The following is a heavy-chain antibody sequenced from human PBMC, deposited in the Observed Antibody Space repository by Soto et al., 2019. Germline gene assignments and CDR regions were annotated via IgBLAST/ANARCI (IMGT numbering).Heavy chain of an antibody. CDR2: IDWDDDK. Sequence: SGPTLVNPTQTLTLTCTFSGFSLSSKGMRVSWIRQPPGKALGWLARIDWDDDKFYSPSLRTRLAISKGTSKNQVVLTMTNVEPMDTATYYCARSPGGFTVATYFFDYWGQGTLVTVSS. CDR3: ARSPGGFTVATYFFDY. D-gene: IGHD3-16*01. V-gene: IGHV2-70*04. J-gene: IGHJ4*02. CDR1: GFSLSSKGMR.